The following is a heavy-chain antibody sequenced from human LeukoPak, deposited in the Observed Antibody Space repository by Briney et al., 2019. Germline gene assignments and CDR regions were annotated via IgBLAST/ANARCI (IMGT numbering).Heavy chain of an antibody. CDR1: GFTLGNYW. Sequence: GGSLRLSCAPSGFTLGNYWMHWVRQAPGKGVVWVSRGDGDGSHSTYADSVKGRFTISRDNAKNTLYLQMNSLTGEDTAVYYCAYSDHFDNWGQGTLVTVSS. V-gene: IGHV3-74*03. CDR3: AYSDHFDN. CDR2: GDGDGSHS. D-gene: IGHD4-17*01. J-gene: IGHJ4*02.